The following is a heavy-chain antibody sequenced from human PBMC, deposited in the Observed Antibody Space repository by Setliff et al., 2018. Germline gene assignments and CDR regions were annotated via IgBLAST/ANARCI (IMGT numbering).Heavy chain of an antibody. Sequence: GESLKISCKGSGYSFSNFWIGWVRQMPGKGLEWMGIIYPGDSHTRYSPSFQGQVTMSADKSINTAYLQWSNLKASDTAIYYCARTTYSYGSGSYYTFDPWGQGTLVTVSS. CDR3: ARTTYSYGSGSYYTFDP. V-gene: IGHV5-51*01. CDR2: IYPGDSHT. D-gene: IGHD3-10*01. CDR1: GYSFSNFW. J-gene: IGHJ5*02.